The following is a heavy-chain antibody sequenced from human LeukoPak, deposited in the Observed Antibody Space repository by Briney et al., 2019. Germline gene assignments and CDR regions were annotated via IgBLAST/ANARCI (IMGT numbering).Heavy chain of an antibody. Sequence: GGSLRLSCAASGFTFSSYSMNWVRQAPGKGLEWVSYISSSGSTIYYADSVKGRFTISRDNAKNSLYLQMNSLRAEDTAVYYCARAGYDILTGYAFDIWGQGTMVTVSS. CDR1: GFTFSSYS. J-gene: IGHJ3*02. CDR3: ARAGYDILTGYAFDI. D-gene: IGHD3-9*01. CDR2: ISSSGSTI. V-gene: IGHV3-48*04.